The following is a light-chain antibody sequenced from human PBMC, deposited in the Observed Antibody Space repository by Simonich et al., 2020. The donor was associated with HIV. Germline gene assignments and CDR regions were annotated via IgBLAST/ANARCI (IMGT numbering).Light chain of an antibody. CDR2: AAS. CDR1: QSISSY. V-gene: IGKV1-39*01. CDR3: QQSYSTPPYT. J-gene: IGKJ2*01. Sequence: DIQMTQSPSTLSASVGDRVTLTCRASQSISSYVNWYQQKPGKAPKLLIYAASSLQSGVPSRFSGSGSGTDFTLTISSLQPEDFATYYCQQSYSTPPYTFGQGTKLEIK.